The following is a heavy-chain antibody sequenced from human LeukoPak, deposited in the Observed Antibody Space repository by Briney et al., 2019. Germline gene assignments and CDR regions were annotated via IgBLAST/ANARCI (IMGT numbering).Heavy chain of an antibody. CDR2: ISGSGGST. D-gene: IGHD3-22*01. J-gene: IGHJ4*02. CDR1: GFTFTDYS. V-gene: IGHV3-23*01. Sequence: GGSLRLSCAASGFTFTDYSMSWVRQAPGKGLEWVSAISGSGGSTYYADSVKGRFTISRDNSKNTLYLQMNSLRAEDTAVYYCAKAPNYYDSSGPLDYRGQGTLVTVSS. CDR3: AKAPNYYDSSGPLDY.